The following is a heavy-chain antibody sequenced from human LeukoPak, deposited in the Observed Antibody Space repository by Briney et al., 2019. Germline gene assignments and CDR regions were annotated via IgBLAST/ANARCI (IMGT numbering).Heavy chain of an antibody. J-gene: IGHJ4*02. V-gene: IGHV3-7*05. CDR2: IRQDESEK. Sequence: PGGSLRLSCVASGFTFRHYWMTWVRQAPGKGLEWVANIRQDESEKYYVDSVKGRFTISRDNAKNSLYLQMNILRAEDTAVYYCARGGGRHVEYWGQGNLVTVSS. CDR1: GFTFRHYW. D-gene: IGHD3-16*01. CDR3: ARGGGRHVEY.